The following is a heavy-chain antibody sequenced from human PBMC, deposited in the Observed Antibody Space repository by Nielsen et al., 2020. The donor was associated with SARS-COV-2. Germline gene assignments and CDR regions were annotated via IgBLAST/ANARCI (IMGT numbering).Heavy chain of an antibody. CDR3: ARDHGGYPSY. D-gene: IGHD4-23*01. CDR2: ISYDGSNK. CDR1: GFTFSSYA. V-gene: IGHV3-30*04. Sequence: GKSLKISCAASGFTFSSYAMHWVHQAPGKGLEWVAVISYDGSNKYYADSVKGRFTISRDNSKNTLYLQMNSLRAEDTAVYYCARDHGGYPSYWGQGTLVTVSS. J-gene: IGHJ4*02.